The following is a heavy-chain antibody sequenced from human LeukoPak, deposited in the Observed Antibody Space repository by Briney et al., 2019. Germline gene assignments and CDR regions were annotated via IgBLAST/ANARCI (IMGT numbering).Heavy chain of an antibody. Sequence: ESLKISCKGSGYSINNYWIGWVRQMPGKGLEWMGIIYPADSDIRYSPSFQGQVTISADKSISTAYLQWSSLKASDTAMYYCARQEYCSGGSCYTWFDPWGQGTLVTVSP. CDR2: IYPADSDI. CDR3: ARQEYCSGGSCYTWFDP. D-gene: IGHD2-15*01. CDR1: GYSINNYW. V-gene: IGHV5-51*01. J-gene: IGHJ5*02.